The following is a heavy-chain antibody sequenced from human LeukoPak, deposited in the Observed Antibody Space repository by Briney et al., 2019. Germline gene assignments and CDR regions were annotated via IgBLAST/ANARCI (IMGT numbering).Heavy chain of an antibody. CDR1: GFTFSTYA. J-gene: IGHJ4*02. CDR2: ISGSDDGT. CDR3: AKSPVSSWRRSFRYPLHF. Sequence: GGSLRLSCAASGFTFSTYAMSWVRQIPGKGLEWVSAISGSDDGTYYADSVKGRFTISRDNSRNTLYLQMNTLRAEDTAVYFFAKSPVSSWRRSFRYPLHFWGQGNLVTGSS. D-gene: IGHD3-3*01. V-gene: IGHV3-23*01.